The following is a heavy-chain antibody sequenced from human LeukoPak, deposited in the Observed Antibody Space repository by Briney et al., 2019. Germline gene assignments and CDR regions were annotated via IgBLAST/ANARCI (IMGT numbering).Heavy chain of an antibody. Sequence: GGSPRLSCSASGFTFSRYAMHWVRQAPGKGLEYVSGISSNGRSTYYADSVKGRFTISRDNSKNTLYLQMSSLRPEDTAVYYCTSTYSYDSGYYPFDYWGQGTLVTVSA. V-gene: IGHV3-64D*06. J-gene: IGHJ4*02. CDR1: GFTFSRYA. CDR3: TSTYSYDSGYYPFDY. D-gene: IGHD3-22*01. CDR2: ISSNGRST.